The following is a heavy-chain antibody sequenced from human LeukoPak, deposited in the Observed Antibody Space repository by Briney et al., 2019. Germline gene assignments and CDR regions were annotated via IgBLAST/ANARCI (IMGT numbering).Heavy chain of an antibody. J-gene: IGHJ6*02. CDR1: GFTFSSYE. CDR3: ARGSLTGEDGMDV. Sequence: GGSLRLSCAASGFTFSSYEMNWVRQAPGKGLEWISYISSSGRTIYYADSVKGRFTISRDNAKNSLYLQMNSLRVEDTAVYYCARGSLTGEDGMDVWGQGTTVTVSS. V-gene: IGHV3-48*03. CDR2: ISSSGRTI. D-gene: IGHD1-20*01.